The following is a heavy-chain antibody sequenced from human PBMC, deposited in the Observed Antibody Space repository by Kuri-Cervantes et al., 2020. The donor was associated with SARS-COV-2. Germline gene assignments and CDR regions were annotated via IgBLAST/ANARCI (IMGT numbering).Heavy chain of an antibody. Sequence: GESLKIPCAASGSTCNSYAMTWVRLAPGKGMEWVSAISGSGGSTYNADSVKGRFTISRDNSKSTLYLQMNSLRAEDTAVYYCAKLAGSNYFYYFGMDVWGQGTTVTVSS. J-gene: IGHJ6*02. CDR2: ISGSGGST. D-gene: IGHD4-11*01. CDR3: AKLAGSNYFYYFGMDV. V-gene: IGHV3-23*01. CDR1: GSTCNSYA.